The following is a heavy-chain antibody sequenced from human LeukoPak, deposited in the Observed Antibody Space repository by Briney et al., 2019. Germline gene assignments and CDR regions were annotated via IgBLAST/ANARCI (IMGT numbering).Heavy chain of an antibody. V-gene: IGHV3-23*01. J-gene: IGHJ4*02. CDR2: ICGRGGST. CDR1: GFTFSSYA. CDR3: AKEDGYNGGEDY. D-gene: IGHD5-24*01. Sequence: GGSLRLSCAASGFTFSSYAMSWVRHALGKGVEGFSAICGRGGSTYSADYVKGRFTISRDNSKNTLYLQMNSLRAEDTAVYYCAKEDGYNGGEDYWGQGTLVTVSS.